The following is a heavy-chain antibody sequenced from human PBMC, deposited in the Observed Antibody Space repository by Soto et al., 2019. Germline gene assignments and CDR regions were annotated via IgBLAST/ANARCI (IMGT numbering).Heavy chain of an antibody. Sequence: PSETLSLTCAVYGGSFSGYYWSWIRQPPGKGLEWIGEINHSGSTNYNPSLKSRVTISVDTSKNQFSLKLSSVTAADTAVYYCARGPLRVAVPSYYDSSGYYRYWGQGTLVTVSS. CDR1: GGSFSGYY. V-gene: IGHV4-34*01. CDR2: INHSGST. CDR3: ARGPLRVAVPSYYDSSGYYRY. D-gene: IGHD3-22*01. J-gene: IGHJ4*02.